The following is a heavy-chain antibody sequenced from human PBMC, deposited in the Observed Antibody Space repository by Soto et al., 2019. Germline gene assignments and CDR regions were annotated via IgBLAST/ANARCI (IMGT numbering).Heavy chain of an antibody. V-gene: IGHV1-69*19. CDR1: GGTFNTYA. CDR2: ISPMFGAA. Sequence: QVQLVQSGAEMKKPGSSVKVSCQSSGGTFNTYAMNWVRQAPGQGPEWMGDISPMFGAANYAPKFQGRVTITADESTGTSYMQLSSLTSEDTALYFCAREVQVHTPAFVYWGQGNVVTVSS. D-gene: IGHD3-10*01. CDR3: AREVQVHTPAFVY. J-gene: IGHJ4*02.